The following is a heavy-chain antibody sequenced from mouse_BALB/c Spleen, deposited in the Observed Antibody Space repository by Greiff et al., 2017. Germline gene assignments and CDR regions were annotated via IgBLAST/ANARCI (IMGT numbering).Heavy chain of an antibody. Sequence: EVQLQESGAELVQPGASVKLSCTASGFNIKDTYMHWVKQRPEQGLEWIGRIDPANGNTKYDPKFQGKATITEDTSSNTAYLQLSSLTSEDTAVYYCASTTATSYWYFDVWGAGTTVTVSS. V-gene: IGHV14-3*02. J-gene: IGHJ1*01. CDR3: ASTTATSYWYFDV. CDR1: GFNIKDTY. D-gene: IGHD1-2*01. CDR2: IDPANGNT.